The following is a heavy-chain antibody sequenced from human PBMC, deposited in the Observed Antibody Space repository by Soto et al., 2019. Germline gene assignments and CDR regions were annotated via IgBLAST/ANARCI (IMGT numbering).Heavy chain of an antibody. D-gene: IGHD3-10*01. J-gene: IGHJ5*02. CDR1: GGTFSSYT. CDR2: IIPILGIA. CDR3: ASIRGSVSIGSSGHPPPNWFDP. V-gene: IGHV1-69*02. Sequence: QVQLVQSGAEVKKPGSSVKVSCKASGGTFSSYTISWVRQAPGQGLEWMGTIIPILGIANYAQKFQGRVTITADKSTSTADMELSSLRSEDTAVYYCASIRGSVSIGSSGHPPPNWFDPWGQGTLVTVSS.